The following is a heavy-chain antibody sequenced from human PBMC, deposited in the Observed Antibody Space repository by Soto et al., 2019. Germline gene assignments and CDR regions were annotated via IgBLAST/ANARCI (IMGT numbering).Heavy chain of an antibody. J-gene: IGHJ4*02. CDR1: GFTFTNYA. D-gene: IGHD6-19*01. Sequence: EVQVLESGGGLVQRGGSLRLSCAASGFTFTNYAMTWFRQAPGKGLEWVSAISATGNTIYYADSVRGRFTISRDNSKNIVYLQRDSLRAEDTAVYYCVKDVGGQWRPDSWGQGTLVRVSS. CDR3: VKDVGGQWRPDS. CDR2: ISATGNTI. V-gene: IGHV3-23*01.